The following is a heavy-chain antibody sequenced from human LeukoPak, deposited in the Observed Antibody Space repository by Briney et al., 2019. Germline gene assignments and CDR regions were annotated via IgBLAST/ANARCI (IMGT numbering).Heavy chain of an antibody. CDR1: GFTFSNYA. CDR3: SKWGDYDVLTGYYDSDF. D-gene: IGHD3-9*01. V-gene: IGHV3-23*01. Sequence: PGASLRLSCAASGFTFSNYAMSWVRQAPGKGLEWVSAIVCSGGSTYCADSVKGRFTISRDNSKNTLFMQMNSLRVEDTALYYCSKWGDYDVLTGYYDSDFWGQGTLVTVSS. CDR2: IVCSGGST. J-gene: IGHJ4*02.